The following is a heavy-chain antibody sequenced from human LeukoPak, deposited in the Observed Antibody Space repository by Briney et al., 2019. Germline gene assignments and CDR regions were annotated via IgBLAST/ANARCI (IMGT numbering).Heavy chain of an antibody. D-gene: IGHD3-3*01. CDR1: GGTFSSYA. J-gene: IGHJ4*02. Sequence: GASVKVSCKASGGTFSSYAISWVRQAPGQGLEWMGGIIPIFGTANYAQKFQGRVTITTDESTSTAYMELSSLRSEDTAVYYCASLAYYDFWSGYYSGGDPFDYWGQGTLVTVSS. CDR2: IIPIFGTA. V-gene: IGHV1-69*05. CDR3: ASLAYYDFWSGYYSGGDPFDY.